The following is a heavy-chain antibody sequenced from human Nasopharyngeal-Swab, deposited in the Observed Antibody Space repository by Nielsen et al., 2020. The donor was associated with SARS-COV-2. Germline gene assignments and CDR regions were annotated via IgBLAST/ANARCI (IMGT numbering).Heavy chain of an antibody. CDR2: ISYDGSNK. CDR3: ARGLSIAAASI. D-gene: IGHD6-13*01. V-gene: IGHV3-30-3*01. J-gene: IGHJ4*02. Sequence: VRQAPGKGLEWVAVISYDGSNKYYADSVKGRFTISRDNSKNTLYLQMNSLRAEDTAVYYCARGLSIAAASIWGQGTLVTVSS.